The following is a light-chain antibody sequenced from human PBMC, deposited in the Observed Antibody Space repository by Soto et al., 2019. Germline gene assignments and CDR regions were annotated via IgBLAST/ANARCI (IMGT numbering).Light chain of an antibody. J-gene: IGKJ2*01. V-gene: IGKV3-20*01. CDR1: QSVTSGY. CDR2: GAS. CDR3: QQYATSPPMYT. Sequence: EIVLTQSPGTLSLSPGERATLSCRASQSVTSGYLGWYQQKPGQAPRLLIYGASSRATGISDRFSGSGSETDFTLTIRRLEPEDFAVYYCQQYATSPPMYTFGQGTKVESK.